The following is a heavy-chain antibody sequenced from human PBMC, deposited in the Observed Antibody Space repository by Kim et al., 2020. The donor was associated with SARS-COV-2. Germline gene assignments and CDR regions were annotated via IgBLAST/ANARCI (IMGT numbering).Heavy chain of an antibody. CDR3: TKHIAAVAAYGMDV. J-gene: IGHJ6*02. V-gene: IGHV3-15*01. Sequence: EPRKGSLTNSRDDSKNTLCLQMNSLKSEDTAVYYCTKHIAAVAAYGMDVWGQGTTVTVSS. D-gene: IGHD6-13*01.